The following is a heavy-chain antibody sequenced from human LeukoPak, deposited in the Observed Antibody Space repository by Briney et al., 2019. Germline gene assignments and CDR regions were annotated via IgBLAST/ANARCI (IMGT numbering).Heavy chain of an antibody. J-gene: IGHJ4*02. Sequence: APVKASYKPFGSTFTAYDMHWVGQAPGQGLKWMGWINPNSGGAHYAQKFQGRVSMTRDTSISTIYMELSRLTSGDTAVYYCARQASGGWYYDYWGQGTLVTVSS. CDR2: INPNSGGA. V-gene: IGHV1-2*02. CDR3: ARQASGGWYYDY. D-gene: IGHD6-19*01. CDR1: GSTFTAYD.